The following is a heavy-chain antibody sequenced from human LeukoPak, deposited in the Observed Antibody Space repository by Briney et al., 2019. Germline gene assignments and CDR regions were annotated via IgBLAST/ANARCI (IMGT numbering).Heavy chain of an antibody. D-gene: IGHD1-26*01. V-gene: IGHV3-53*01. Sequence: GGSLRLSCAASGFTVSSIYMSWVRQAPGKGLEWVSVIYSGGSTYYADSVKGRFTISRDNSKNTLYLQMNSLRAEDTAVYYCARDRDSGSFTFDYWGQGTLVTVSS. CDR1: GFTVSSIY. CDR2: IYSGGST. J-gene: IGHJ4*02. CDR3: ARDRDSGSFTFDY.